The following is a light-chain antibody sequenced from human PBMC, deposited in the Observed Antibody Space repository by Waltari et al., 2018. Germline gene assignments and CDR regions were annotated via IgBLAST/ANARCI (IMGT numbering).Light chain of an antibody. Sequence: EIVLTQSPATLSLSPGERATLSCRASQTIGSYLAWYQQQPGQAPRLLLYDASNRATGIPARFSGSGSGTDFIRTISSLEPEDFAMYYCQQRGNWPLTFGGGTKVEIK. CDR2: DAS. J-gene: IGKJ4*01. CDR3: QQRGNWPLT. CDR1: QTIGSY. V-gene: IGKV3-11*01.